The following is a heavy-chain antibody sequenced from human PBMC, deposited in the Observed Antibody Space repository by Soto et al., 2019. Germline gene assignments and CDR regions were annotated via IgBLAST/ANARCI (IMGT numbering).Heavy chain of an antibody. Sequence: GASVKVSCKASGVTFNRQDMRWVRQAPGQGLEWMGGIIPMVGTPHYAEKFQDRVTITADESTGTAYLELSSLTSEDTAVYYCATSAGRNGYSFDYWGPGTLVTVSS. CDR2: IIPMVGTP. CDR1: GVTFNRQD. J-gene: IGHJ4*02. V-gene: IGHV1-69*13. CDR3: ATSAGRNGYSFDY. D-gene: IGHD5-12*01.